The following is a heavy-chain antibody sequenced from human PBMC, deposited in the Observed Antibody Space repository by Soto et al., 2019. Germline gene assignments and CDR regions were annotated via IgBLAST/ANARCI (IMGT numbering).Heavy chain of an antibody. Sequence: SETLSLTCAVSDGSIANSNWWSWVRQPPGKGLEWIGEIYHTGSSSYNPSLKSRATISLDKSKSQLSLRLTSVTAADTAVYYCARSRIAVAGLYYNYGMDVWGQGTTVTVSS. CDR3: ARSRIAVAGLYYNYGMDV. V-gene: IGHV4-4*02. J-gene: IGHJ6*02. CDR1: DGSIANSNW. D-gene: IGHD6-19*01. CDR2: IYHTGSS.